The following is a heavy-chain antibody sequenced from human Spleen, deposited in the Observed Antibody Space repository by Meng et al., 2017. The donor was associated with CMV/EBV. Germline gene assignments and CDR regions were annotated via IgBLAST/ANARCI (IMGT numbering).Heavy chain of an antibody. CDR2: INHSGST. CDR1: GGSFSGYY. D-gene: IGHD6-19*01. J-gene: IGHJ4*02. V-gene: IGHV4-34*01. CDR3: ARAVAGTLDY. Sequence: GSLRLSCAVYGGSFSGYYWSWIRQPPGKGLEWIGEINHSGSTNYNPSLKSRVTISVDTSKNQFSLKLSSVTAADTAVYYCARAVAGTLDYWGRGTLVTVSS.